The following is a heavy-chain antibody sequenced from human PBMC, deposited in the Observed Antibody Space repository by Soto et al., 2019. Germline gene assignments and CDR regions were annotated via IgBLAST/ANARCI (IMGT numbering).Heavy chain of an antibody. J-gene: IGHJ6*02. Sequence: SETLSLTCAVYGGSFSGYYWSWIRQPPGKGLEWIGEINHSGSTNYNPSLKSRVTISVDTSKNQFALKLSSVTAADTAVYYCARAGDFWSGYYNHYYYGMDVWGQGTTVTVSS. CDR2: INHSGST. CDR1: GGSFSGYY. D-gene: IGHD3-3*01. CDR3: ARAGDFWSGYYNHYYYGMDV. V-gene: IGHV4-34*01.